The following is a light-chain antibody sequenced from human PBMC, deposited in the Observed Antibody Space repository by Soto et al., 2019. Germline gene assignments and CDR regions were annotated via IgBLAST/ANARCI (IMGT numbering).Light chain of an antibody. Sequence: EVVLTQSPATLSLSPGERATLSCGASQTVSSNYLAWYQQKPGLAPRLLIYDASTRATGIPDRFRGSGSGTDFSLTISRPEPEDVAVYYCQQYGDSPRGTFGGGTKVEIK. CDR1: QTVSSNY. J-gene: IGKJ4*01. CDR2: DAS. V-gene: IGKV3D-20*01. CDR3: QQYGDSPRGT.